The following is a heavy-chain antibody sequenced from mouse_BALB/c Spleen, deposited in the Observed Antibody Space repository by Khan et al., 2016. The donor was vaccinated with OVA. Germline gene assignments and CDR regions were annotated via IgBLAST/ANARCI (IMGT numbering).Heavy chain of an antibody. CDR1: GYTFTDYN. CDR2: INPNNGGT. V-gene: IGHV1-18*01. Sequence: VQLQQSGPELVKPGASVKIPCKASGYTFTDYNMDWVKQSHGKSLEWIGDINPNNGGTKYNQKLMGKATLTVDKSSSTAYMELSSLTSEDTAVXYCASSCYCTFAYWVQVTLLTVSS. J-gene: IGHJ3*01. CDR3: ASSCYCTFAY.